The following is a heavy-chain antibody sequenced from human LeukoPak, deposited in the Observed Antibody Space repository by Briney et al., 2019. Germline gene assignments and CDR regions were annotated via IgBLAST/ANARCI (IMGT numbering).Heavy chain of an antibody. J-gene: IGHJ5*02. CDR2: IKQDGSEN. D-gene: IGHD3-3*01. V-gene: IGHV3-7*01. Sequence: GGSLRLSCAASGFTLSSYWMSWVRQAPGKGLEWVANIKQDGSENYYVNSVKGRFTISRDNAKNSLYLQMNSLRAEDTAVYYCAREIGYDFWTRANWFDPWGQGTLVTVSS. CDR1: GFTLSSYW. CDR3: AREIGYDFWTRANWFDP.